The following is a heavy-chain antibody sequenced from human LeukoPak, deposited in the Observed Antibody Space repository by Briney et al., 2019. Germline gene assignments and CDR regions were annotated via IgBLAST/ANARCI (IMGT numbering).Heavy chain of an antibody. J-gene: IGHJ6*03. D-gene: IGHD3-10*01. V-gene: IGHV3-30*01. CDR3: ARGGIPTGPYYYFYYMDV. Sequence: GGSLRPSCAASGFTFSRNVMHWVRQAPGKGLEWVATISYDGNNKFHSDSVKGRFTISRDNSRNTLYLQMNSLRGEDAAVYSCARGGIPTGPYYYFYYMDVWGKGTAVTVSS. CDR1: GFTFSRNV. CDR2: ISYDGNNK.